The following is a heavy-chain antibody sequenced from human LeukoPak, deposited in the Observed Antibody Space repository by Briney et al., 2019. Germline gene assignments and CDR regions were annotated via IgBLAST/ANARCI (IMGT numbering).Heavy chain of an antibody. Sequence: SVTLSCKASGGTFSSYAISWVRQAPGQGLEWMGGILPIFGTANYAQKFQGRVTITADESTSTAYMELSSLRSEDTAVYYCARSVDTAVDDAFDIWGQGTMVTVSS. CDR3: ARSVDTAVDDAFDI. J-gene: IGHJ3*02. CDR2: ILPIFGTA. V-gene: IGHV1-69*01. D-gene: IGHD5-18*01. CDR1: GGTFSSYA.